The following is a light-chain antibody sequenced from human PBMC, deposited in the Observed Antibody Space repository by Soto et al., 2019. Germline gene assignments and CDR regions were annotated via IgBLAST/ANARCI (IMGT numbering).Light chain of an antibody. J-gene: IGKJ5*01. V-gene: IGKV2D-29*02. CDR2: EVS. CDR3: MQSTQLPPT. Sequence: VMTPTPLSLSFAPGQPASISCKSSQSLLHITGETFLFWYLQKPGQSPQLLIYEVSTRVSGVPDRFSGSGSGTDFTLEISRVETDDVGIYYCMQSTQLPPTFGQGTRLEIK. CDR1: QSLLHITGETF.